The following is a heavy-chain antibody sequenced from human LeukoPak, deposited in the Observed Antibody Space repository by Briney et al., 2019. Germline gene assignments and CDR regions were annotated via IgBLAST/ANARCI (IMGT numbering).Heavy chain of an antibody. CDR1: GYTFTGYY. CDR3: ARDNPHMDSSSWFGTFDI. D-gene: IGHD6-13*01. V-gene: IGHV1-2*02. Sequence: AASVKVSCKASGYTFTGYYMHWVRQAPGQGLEWMGWINPNSGGTNYAQKFQGRVTMTRDTSISTAYMELSRLRSDDTAVYYCARDNPHMDSSSWFGTFDIWGQGTMVTVSS. J-gene: IGHJ3*02. CDR2: INPNSGGT.